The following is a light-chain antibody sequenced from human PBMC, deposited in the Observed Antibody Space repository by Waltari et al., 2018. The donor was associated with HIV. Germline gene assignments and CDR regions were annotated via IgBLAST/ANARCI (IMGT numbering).Light chain of an antibody. J-gene: IGLJ1*01. CDR3: AAWDDTLSSYV. V-gene: IGLV1-47*01. CDR1: NSNIGGKA. Sequence: QSVLTQPPSASGTPGQRVTISCSGSNSNIGGKAVYWFQHLPGTPPKLLIYRTNQRRSGVPDRFSGSKSGTSASLAISGLRSDDEADYYCAAWDDTLSSYVFGTGTTVTV. CDR2: RTN.